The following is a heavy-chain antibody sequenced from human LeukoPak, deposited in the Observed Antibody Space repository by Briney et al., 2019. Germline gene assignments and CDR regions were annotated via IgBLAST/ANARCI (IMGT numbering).Heavy chain of an antibody. CDR3: ARDRRDYYDSSGYFDY. Sequence: PGRSLRLSCAASGFTFSSYAMHWVRQAPGKGLEWVAVISHDGSNKYYADSVKGRFTISRDNSKNTLYLQMNSLRAEDTAVYYCARDRRDYYDSSGYFDYWGQGTLVTVSS. J-gene: IGHJ4*02. CDR2: ISHDGSNK. CDR1: GFTFSSYA. V-gene: IGHV3-30*04. D-gene: IGHD3-22*01.